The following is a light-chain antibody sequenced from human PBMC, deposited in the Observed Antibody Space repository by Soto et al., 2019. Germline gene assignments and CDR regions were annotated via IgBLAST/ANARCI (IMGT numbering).Light chain of an antibody. CDR1: QSMTTK. V-gene: IGKV1-5*01. J-gene: IGKJ1*01. CDR2: DAS. CDR3: QQYDSYSSGP. Sequence: MTQSPATLSVSPGEGVTLSCRASQSMTTKLAWYQQKPGKAPKVLIFDASSLKTGVPSRFSGSGSGTEFTLTISNLQPDDFATYYCQQYDSYSSGPFGQGTKVDIK.